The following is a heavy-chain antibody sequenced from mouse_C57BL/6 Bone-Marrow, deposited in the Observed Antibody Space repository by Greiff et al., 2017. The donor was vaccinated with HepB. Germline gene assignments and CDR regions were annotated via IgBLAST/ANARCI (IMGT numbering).Heavy chain of an antibody. J-gene: IGHJ1*03. CDR3: AIYYGSSYCWYFDV. V-gene: IGHV1-64*01. CDR2: IHPNSGST. D-gene: IGHD1-1*01. CDR1: GYTFTSYW. Sequence: QVQLQQPGAELVKPGASVKLSCKASGYTFTSYWMHWVKQRPGQGLEWIGMIHPNSGSTNYNEKFKSKATLTVDKSSSTAYMPLSSLTSEDSAVYYCAIYYGSSYCWYFDVWGTGTTVTVSS.